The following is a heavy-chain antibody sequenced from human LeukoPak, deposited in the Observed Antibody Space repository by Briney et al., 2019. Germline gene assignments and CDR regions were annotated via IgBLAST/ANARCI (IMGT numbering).Heavy chain of an antibody. D-gene: IGHD6-6*01. J-gene: IGHJ4*02. V-gene: IGHV3-7*01. Sequence: GGSLRLSCAASGFTFSSYEMNWVRQAPGKGLEWVANINQDGSEKSYVDSVKGRFTISRDNAKNSLFLQMNSLRAEDTAVYYCARINSSSSPHFDYWGQGTLVTVSS. CDR3: ARINSSSSPHFDY. CDR2: INQDGSEK. CDR1: GFTFSSYE.